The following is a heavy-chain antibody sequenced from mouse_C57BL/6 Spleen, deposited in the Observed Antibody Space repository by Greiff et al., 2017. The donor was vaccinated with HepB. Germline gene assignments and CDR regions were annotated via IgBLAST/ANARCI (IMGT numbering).Heavy chain of an antibody. CDR3: ALVGVLRFAY. Sequence: QVQLQQPGAELVKPGASVKLSCKASGYTFTSYWMQWVKQRPGQGLEWIGEIDPSDSYTNYNQKFKGKATLTVDTSSSTAYMQLSSLTSEDSAVYYCALVGVLRFAYWGQGTLGTVSA. D-gene: IGHD2-1*01. CDR1: GYTFTSYW. J-gene: IGHJ3*01. V-gene: IGHV1-50*01. CDR2: IDPSDSYT.